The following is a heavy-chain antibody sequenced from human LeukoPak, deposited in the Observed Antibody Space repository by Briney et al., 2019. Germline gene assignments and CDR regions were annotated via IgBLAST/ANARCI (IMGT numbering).Heavy chain of an antibody. CDR3: AREGGPYRPLDY. CDR2: INHSGST. V-gene: IGHV4-34*01. J-gene: IGHJ4*02. Sequence: SETLSLTCAVYGGSLSGYYWSWIRQPPGKGLEWIGEINHSGSTNYNPSLMGRVAISVDKSENHISLQLTSVTAADTAVYYCAREGGPYRPLDYSGQGTLVTVSS. CDR1: GGSLSGYY.